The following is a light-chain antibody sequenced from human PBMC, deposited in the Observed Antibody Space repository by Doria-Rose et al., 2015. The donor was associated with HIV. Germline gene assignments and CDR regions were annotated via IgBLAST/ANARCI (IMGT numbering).Light chain of an antibody. CDR3: QQSYSTPRT. V-gene: IGKV1-39*01. CDR2: AAS. J-gene: IGKJ1*01. CDR1: QSISSY. Sequence: TQSPSSLSASVGDRVTITCRASQSISSYLNWYQQKPGKAPKLLIYAASSLQSGVPSRFSGSGSGTDFTLTISSLQPEDFATYYCQQSYSTPRTFG.